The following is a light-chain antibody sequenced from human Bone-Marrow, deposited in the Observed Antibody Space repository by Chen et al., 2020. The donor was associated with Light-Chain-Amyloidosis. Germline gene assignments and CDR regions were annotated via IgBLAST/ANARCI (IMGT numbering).Light chain of an antibody. J-gene: IGLJ2*01. Sequence: SYELTQPPSVSVSPGQTARITCSGDDLPTKYAYWYHQKPGQAPVLVIHRDPERPSGISERFSGSSSGTTATLTISGVQAEDEADYHCQSADSSGTYEVIFGGGTKLTVL. CDR2: RDP. V-gene: IGLV3-25*03. CDR3: QSADSSGTYEVI. CDR1: DLPTKY.